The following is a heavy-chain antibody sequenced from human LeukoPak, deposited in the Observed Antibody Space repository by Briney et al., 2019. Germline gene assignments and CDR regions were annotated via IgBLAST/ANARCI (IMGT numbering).Heavy chain of an antibody. V-gene: IGHV5-51*01. J-gene: IGHJ6*03. CDR3: AILRDEHNYYYYCMDV. CDR2: IYPGNSDT. CDR1: GYSFTSYW. Sequence: GESLKISCEGSGYSFTSYWIGWVRQMPGKGLEWMGIIYPGNSDTRYSPSFQGQVTISADKSISTAYLQWSSLKASDTAMYYCAILRDEHNYYYYCMDVWGKGTTVPVSS.